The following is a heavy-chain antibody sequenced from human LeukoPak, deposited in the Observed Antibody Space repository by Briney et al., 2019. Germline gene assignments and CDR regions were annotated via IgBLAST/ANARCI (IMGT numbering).Heavy chain of an antibody. CDR3: AKDQFRVTTVTTAFDI. V-gene: IGHV3-23*01. CDR2: ITVSGGST. CDR1: GFAFSRYA. D-gene: IGHD4-17*01. Sequence: GGSLRLSCAASGFAFSRYAMSWVRQAPGKGLEWVSGITVSGGSTSYAASAKGRFTISRDNSKNTLYLHMNRLTAENPAVYYCAKDQFRVTTVTTAFDIWGQGTMVTVSS. J-gene: IGHJ3*02.